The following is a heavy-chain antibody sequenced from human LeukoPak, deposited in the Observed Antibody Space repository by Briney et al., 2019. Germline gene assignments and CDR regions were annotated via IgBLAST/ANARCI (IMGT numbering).Heavy chain of an antibody. V-gene: IGHV3-30*18. J-gene: IGHJ4*02. CDR2: ISYDGSDK. CDR1: GFTFSNYG. D-gene: IGHD2-15*01. CDR3: AKDYWRLAKTFDH. Sequence: GGSLRLSCAASGFTFSNYGMHWVRQAPGKGLERVAVISYDGSDKYYADSVKGRFTISRDNSKNTLYLQMNSLRPEDTAVYYCAKDYWRLAKTFDHWGQGTLVTVSS.